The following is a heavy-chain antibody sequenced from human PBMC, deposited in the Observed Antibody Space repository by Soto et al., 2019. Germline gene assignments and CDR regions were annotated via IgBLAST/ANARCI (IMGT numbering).Heavy chain of an antibody. CDR3: ARGGVDSSSSPDYYYYGMDV. CDR1: GGTFSSYA. V-gene: IGHV1-69*13. CDR2: IIPIFGTA. J-gene: IGHJ6*02. D-gene: IGHD6-6*01. Sequence: ASVKVSCKASGGTFSSYAISRGRQAPGQGVGWVGGIIPIFGTANYAQKFQGRVTITADESTSTAYMELSSLRSEDTAVYYCARGGVDSSSSPDYYYYGMDVWGQGTTVTVSS.